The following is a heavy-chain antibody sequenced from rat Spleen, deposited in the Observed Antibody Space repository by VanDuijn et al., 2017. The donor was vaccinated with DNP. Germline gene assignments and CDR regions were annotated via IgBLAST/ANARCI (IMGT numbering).Heavy chain of an antibody. D-gene: IGHD1-4*01. J-gene: IGHJ4*01. Sequence: EVQLVESGGGLIQPGGSLKLSCAASGFTFSNYDMAWVRQAPKKGLEWVATISYDGSRTYYRDSVKGRFTISRDNAKSTLYLQMDSLRSEDTATYYCAKDRPGGYAMDAWGQGTSVTVSS. V-gene: IGHV5-7*01. CDR1: GFTFSNYD. CDR2: ISYDGSRT. CDR3: AKDRPGGYAMDA.